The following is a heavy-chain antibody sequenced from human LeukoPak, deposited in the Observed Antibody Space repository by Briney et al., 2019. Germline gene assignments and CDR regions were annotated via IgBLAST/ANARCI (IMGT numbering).Heavy chain of an antibody. CDR1: GGTFSRYA. CDR3: ARGYIVATITIGYYYGMDV. J-gene: IGHJ6*04. CDR2: IIPLFGTA. V-gene: IGHV1-69*06. Sequence: SVKVSRKASGGTFSRYAISWVRQAPGQGLEWRGGIIPLFGTAKYAQKFQGRVTITADKSTSTAYMELSRLRSEDTAVYYCARGYIVATITIGYYYGMDVWGKGTTVTVSS. D-gene: IGHD5-12*01.